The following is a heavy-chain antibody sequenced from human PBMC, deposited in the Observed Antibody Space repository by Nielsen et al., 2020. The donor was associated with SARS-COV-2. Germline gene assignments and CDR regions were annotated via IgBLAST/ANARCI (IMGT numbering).Heavy chain of an antibody. J-gene: IGHJ3*02. CDR1: GFIFGDYA. D-gene: IGHD6-19*01. CDR2: ISSKAYGGTA. CDR3: AKDIEVAADDAFDI. Sequence: GESLKISCTASGFIFGDYAMSWVRQAPGKGLEWVGFISSKAYGGTAEYAASVEGRFTISRDDSKGIAYLQMNSLKSEDTGVYYCAKDIEVAADDAFDIWGQGTMVAVSS. V-gene: IGHV3-49*04.